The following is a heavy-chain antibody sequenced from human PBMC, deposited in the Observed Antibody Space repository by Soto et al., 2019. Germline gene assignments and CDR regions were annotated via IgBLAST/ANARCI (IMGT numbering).Heavy chain of an antibody. Sequence: PGGSLRLSCAASGFTFSSYSMNWVRQAPGKGLEWVSSISSSSSYIYYADSVKGRFTISRDNAKNSLYLQMNSLRAEDTAVYYCARETRKTTYYYDSSGYYGYYYYGTDVWGQGTTVTVSS. CDR3: ARETRKTTYYYDSSGYYGYYYYGTDV. D-gene: IGHD3-22*01. CDR2: ISSSSSYI. CDR1: GFTFSSYS. J-gene: IGHJ6*02. V-gene: IGHV3-21*01.